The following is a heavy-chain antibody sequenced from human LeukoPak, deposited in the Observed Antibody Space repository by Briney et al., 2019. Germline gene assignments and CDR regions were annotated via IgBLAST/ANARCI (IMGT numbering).Heavy chain of an antibody. CDR2: IMPISGTA. Sequence: SVKVSCKASGGTFSSYDISWVRQAPGQGLEWMGGIMPISGTANYAQKFQGRVTITADKPTNTAYMELNSLRSEDTAVYYCASGRTDIVVVPATLRNYYFDYWGQGTLVTVSS. CDR1: GGTFSSYD. V-gene: IGHV1-69*06. CDR3: ASGRTDIVVVPATLRNYYFDY. D-gene: IGHD2-2*01. J-gene: IGHJ4*02.